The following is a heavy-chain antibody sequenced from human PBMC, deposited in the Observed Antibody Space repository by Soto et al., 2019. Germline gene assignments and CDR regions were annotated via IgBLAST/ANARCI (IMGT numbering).Heavy chain of an antibody. CDR1: GGTFSSYA. J-gene: IGHJ6*02. CDR3: ASGHSSGWYLGGYYYNYGMDV. CDR2: IIPIFGTA. D-gene: IGHD6-19*01. Sequence: QVQLVQSGAEVKKPGSSVKVSCKASGGTFSSYAISWVRQAPGQWLEWMGGIIPIFGTANYAQKFQGRVTIAADKATSTAYMELSSLRSEDTAVYYCASGHSSGWYLGGYYYNYGMDVWGQGTTVTVSS. V-gene: IGHV1-69*06.